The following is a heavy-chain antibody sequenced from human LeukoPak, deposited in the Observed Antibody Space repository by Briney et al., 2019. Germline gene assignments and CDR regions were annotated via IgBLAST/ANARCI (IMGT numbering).Heavy chain of an antibody. CDR1: GFTFSSYA. D-gene: IGHD1-26*01. CDR2: ISYDGSNK. Sequence: PGGSLRLSCAASGFTFSSYAMHWVRQAPGKGLEWVAVISYDGSNKYYADSVKGRFTISRDNSKNTLYLQMNSLRAEDTAAYYCARDRGSYYYYYGMDVWGQGTTVTVSS. J-gene: IGHJ6*02. CDR3: ARDRGSYYYYYGMDV. V-gene: IGHV3-30-3*01.